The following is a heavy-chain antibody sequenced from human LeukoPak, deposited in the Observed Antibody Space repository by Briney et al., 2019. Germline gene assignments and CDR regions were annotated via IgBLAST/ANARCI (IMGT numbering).Heavy chain of an antibody. Sequence: GESLKISCKISGYILTNNWIGWVRQVPGKGLEWMGLIYPGNSDTRYSPSFQGQVTISADKSISTAYLQWSSLKASDTAMYYCARRDTYYYDSSGYNHAFDIWGQGTMVTVSS. D-gene: IGHD3-22*01. CDR2: IYPGNSDT. CDR1: GYILTNNW. J-gene: IGHJ3*02. V-gene: IGHV5-51*01. CDR3: ARRDTYYYDSSGYNHAFDI.